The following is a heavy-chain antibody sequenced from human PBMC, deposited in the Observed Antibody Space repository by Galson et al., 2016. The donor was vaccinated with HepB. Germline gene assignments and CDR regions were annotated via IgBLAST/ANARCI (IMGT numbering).Heavy chain of an antibody. CDR2: IYNSGST. D-gene: IGHD2-2*01. J-gene: IGHJ4*02. CDR3: GALHCSSTSCYVAD. Sequence: TLSLTCTVSGGSISSGDDHWRWIRQPPGKGLEWIGYIYNSGSTYYNPSLKSRTTISVDPSRNQLSLKLSSVAAADTAVYYCGALHCSSTSCYVADWGQGNLVTVSS. V-gene: IGHV4-30-4*01. CDR1: GGSISSGDDH.